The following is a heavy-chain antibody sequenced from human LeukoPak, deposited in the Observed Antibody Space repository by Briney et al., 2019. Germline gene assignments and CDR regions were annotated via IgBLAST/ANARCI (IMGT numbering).Heavy chain of an antibody. J-gene: IGHJ4*02. CDR3: AREKRRGYYDILTGPYYFDY. CDR2: IYYSGST. V-gene: IGHV4-59*01. CDR1: GGXISSYY. Sequence: PSETLSLTCTVSGGXISSYYCSWIRQPPGKGLEWIGYIYYSGSTNYNPSLKSRVTISVDTSKNQFSLKLSSVTAADTAVYYCAREKRRGYYDILTGPYYFDYWGQGTLVTVSS. D-gene: IGHD3-9*01.